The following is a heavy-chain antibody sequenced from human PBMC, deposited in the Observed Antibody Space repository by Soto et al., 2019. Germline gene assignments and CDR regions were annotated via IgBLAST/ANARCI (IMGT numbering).Heavy chain of an antibody. Sequence: EVQLLESGGGSVQPGGALRLSCVASGFTFSTYAMSWVRQAPGKGLEWVSGIGGLSGGTDYADSVKSRLTISRDNSKNTLYLQMNSLRAEDTAVYFCAKVSILTESYHYYAMDVWGQGTTVTVSS. CDR3: AKVSILTESYHYYAMDV. CDR2: IGGLSGGT. V-gene: IGHV3-23*01. J-gene: IGHJ6*02. D-gene: IGHD3-9*01. CDR1: GFTFSTYA.